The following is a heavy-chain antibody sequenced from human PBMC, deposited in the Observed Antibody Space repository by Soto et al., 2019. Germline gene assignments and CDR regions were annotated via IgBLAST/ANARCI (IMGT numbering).Heavy chain of an antibody. J-gene: IGHJ6*02. CDR3: ARDMVISEVMDV. CDR1: GGTFSSYD. V-gene: IGHV1-69*01. CDR2: IIPIFGTA. D-gene: IGHD2-21*01. Sequence: QVQMVQSGAEVKKTGSSVKVSCKASGGTFSSYDISWVRQAPGQGLEWMGGIIPIFGTANYAQKFQGRVTITADESTSTAYMELSSLRSEDTAVYYCARDMVISEVMDVWGQGTTVTVSS.